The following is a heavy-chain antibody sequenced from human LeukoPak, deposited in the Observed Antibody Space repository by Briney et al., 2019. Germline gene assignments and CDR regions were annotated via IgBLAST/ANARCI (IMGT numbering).Heavy chain of an antibody. D-gene: IGHD6-19*01. V-gene: IGHV4-61*05. CDR3: ARHSISGWYGAGGMDV. J-gene: IGHJ6*02. CDR1: GGSISSSSYY. CDR2: INYSGST. Sequence: SETLSLTCTVSGGSISSSSYYWGWIRQPPGKGLEWIGYINYSGSTNYNPSLKSRVTISVDTSKNQFSLKLSSVTAADTAVYYCARHSISGWYGAGGMDVWGQGTTVIVSS.